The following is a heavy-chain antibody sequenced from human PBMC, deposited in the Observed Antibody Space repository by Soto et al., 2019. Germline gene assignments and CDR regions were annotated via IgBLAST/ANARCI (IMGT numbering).Heavy chain of an antibody. D-gene: IGHD6-19*01. Sequence: PGGSLRLSCAASGFTFSSYWMHWVRQAPGKGLVWVSRINSDGSSTSYADSVKGRFTISRDNAKNTLYLQMNSLRAEDTAVYYCARAYSSGPYYYGMDVWGQGPRSPSP. CDR2: INSDGSST. CDR3: ARAYSSGPYYYGMDV. J-gene: IGHJ6*02. V-gene: IGHV3-74*01. CDR1: GFTFSSYW.